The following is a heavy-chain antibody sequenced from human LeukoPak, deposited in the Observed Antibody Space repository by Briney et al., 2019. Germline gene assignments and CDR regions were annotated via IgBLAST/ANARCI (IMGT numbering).Heavy chain of an antibody. Sequence: GGSLRLSCAASGFTFSSYWMSWVRQAPGKGLEGVANIKQDGSEKYYMDSVKGRFTISRDKAKNSLYLQMNSLRAEDTAVYYCARDLRPYSKGYLWGQGTLVTVSS. CDR1: GFTFSSYW. CDR3: ARDLRPYSKGYL. V-gene: IGHV3-7*01. J-gene: IGHJ4*02. CDR2: IKQDGSEK. D-gene: IGHD1-26*01.